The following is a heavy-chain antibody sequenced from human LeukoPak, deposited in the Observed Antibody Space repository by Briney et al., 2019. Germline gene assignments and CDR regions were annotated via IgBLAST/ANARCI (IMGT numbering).Heavy chain of an antibody. D-gene: IGHD6-19*01. J-gene: IGHJ4*02. V-gene: IGHV4-59*01. Sequence: PSETLSLTCTVSGGSISSYYWSWIRQPPGKGLEWIGYIYYSGSTNYNPSLKSRVTISVDTSKNQFSLKLSSVTAADTAVYYCASSRIAVAAKSPFDYWGQGTLVTVSS. CDR3: ASSRIAVAAKSPFDY. CDR1: GGSISSYY. CDR2: IYYSGST.